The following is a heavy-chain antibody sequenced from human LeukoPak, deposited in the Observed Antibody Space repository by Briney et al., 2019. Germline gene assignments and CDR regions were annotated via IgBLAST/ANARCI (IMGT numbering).Heavy chain of an antibody. V-gene: IGHV1-69*02. CDR1: GGTFSSYT. Sequence: SVKVSCKASGGTFSSYTISWVRQAPGQGLEWMGRIIPILGIANYAQKFQGRVTITADKSTSTAYMELSSLRSEDTAVYYCARVVQSGGTLYNWFDPWGQGTLVTVSS. CDR3: ARVVQSGGTLYNWFDP. D-gene: IGHD2-15*01. J-gene: IGHJ5*02. CDR2: IIPILGIA.